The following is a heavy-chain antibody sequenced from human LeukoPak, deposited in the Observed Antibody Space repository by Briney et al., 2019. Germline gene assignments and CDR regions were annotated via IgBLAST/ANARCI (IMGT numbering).Heavy chain of an antibody. CDR2: INHSGST. Sequence: SETLSLTCAVYGGSFSCYYWSWIRQPPGKGLEWIGEINHSGSTNYNPSLKSRVTISVDTSKNQFSLKLSSVTAADTAVYYCARSLPTYGGYGYWGQGTLVTVSS. V-gene: IGHV4-34*01. CDR1: GGSFSCYY. CDR3: ARSLPTYGGYGY. J-gene: IGHJ4*02. D-gene: IGHD5-12*01.